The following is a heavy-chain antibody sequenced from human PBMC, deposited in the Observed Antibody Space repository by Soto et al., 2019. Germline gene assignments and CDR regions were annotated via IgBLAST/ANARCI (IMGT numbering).Heavy chain of an antibody. V-gene: IGHV3-23*01. CDR2: ISGSGGST. CDR3: AKGGPPDY. J-gene: IGHJ4*02. Sequence: EVQLLESGGGLVQPGGSLRLSCAASGFTFSSYAMSWVRQAPGKGLEWVSAISGSGGSTYYADSVKGRFTISRNNSKNTRYPPMNSLRAGDKAVFYFAKGGPPDYWGQGTLVTVSS. CDR1: GFTFSSYA.